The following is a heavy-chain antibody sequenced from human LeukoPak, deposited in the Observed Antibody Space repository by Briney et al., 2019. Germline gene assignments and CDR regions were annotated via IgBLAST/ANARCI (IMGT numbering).Heavy chain of an antibody. D-gene: IGHD4-17*01. V-gene: IGHV4-34*01. Sequence: PSETLSLTCAVYGGSFSGYYWSWIRQPPGRGLEWIGEINHSGSTNYNPSLKSRVTISVDTSKNQFSLKLSSVTAADTAVYYCARATTVTIYYYYYYYMDVWGKGTTVTISS. CDR2: INHSGST. CDR3: ARATTVTIYYYYYYYMDV. CDR1: GGSFSGYY. J-gene: IGHJ6*03.